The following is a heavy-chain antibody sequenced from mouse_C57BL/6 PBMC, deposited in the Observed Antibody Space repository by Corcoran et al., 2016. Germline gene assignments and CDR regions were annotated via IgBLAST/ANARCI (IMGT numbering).Heavy chain of an antibody. J-gene: IGHJ2*01. D-gene: IGHD1-1*01. CDR3: ARDYCGSSYSDY. CDR1: GYTFTTYG. V-gene: IGHV9-3*01. Sequence: QIQLVQSGPELKKPGETVKISCKASGYTFTTYGMSCVKQAPGKGLKWMGWINTYSGVPTYADDFKGRFAFPLETSASTAYLQINILKNEDTATYFCARDYCGSSYSDYWGQGTTLTVSS. CDR2: INTYSGVP.